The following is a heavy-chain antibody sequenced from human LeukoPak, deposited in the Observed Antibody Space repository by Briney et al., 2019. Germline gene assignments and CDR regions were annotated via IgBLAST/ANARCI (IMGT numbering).Heavy chain of an antibody. J-gene: IGHJ4*02. CDR1: GVTSGFTFSSRW. V-gene: IGHV3-74*01. CDR2: TKNDGSST. D-gene: IGHD2-8*01. Sequence: GGSLRLSCAVSGVTSGFTFSSRWMHWVRQAPGKGLEWVSVTKNDGSSTNYADSVRGRFTVSRDNAQNTVHLEMNSLRVEDTAIYYCHPLAYASKWGQGTLVTVSS. CDR3: HPLAYASK.